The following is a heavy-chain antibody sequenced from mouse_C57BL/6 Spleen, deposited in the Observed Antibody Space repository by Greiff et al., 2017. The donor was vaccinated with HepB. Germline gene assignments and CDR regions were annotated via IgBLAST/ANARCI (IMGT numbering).Heavy chain of an antibody. V-gene: IGHV3-8*01. CDR3: ARTEYYYGTTSYWYFDV. J-gene: IGHJ1*03. CDR2: ISYSGST. Sequence: QESGPGLAKPSQTLSLTCSVTGYSITSDYWNWIRKFPGNKLEYMGYISYSGSTYYNPSLKSRISITRDTSKNQYYLQLNSVTTEDTATYYCARTEYYYGTTSYWYFDVWGTGTTVTVSS. D-gene: IGHD1-1*01. CDR1: GYSITSDY.